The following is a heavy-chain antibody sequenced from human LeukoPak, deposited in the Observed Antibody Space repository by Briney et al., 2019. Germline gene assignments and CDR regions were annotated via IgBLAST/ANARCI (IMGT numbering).Heavy chain of an antibody. Sequence: GRSLRLSCAASGFIFSYYPMHWVRQAPGKGLEWVAVISHVGRDKYHADSVKGRFTISRDNSKNTLYLQMNSLRAEDTAVYYCARGVGEPWGQGTLVTVSS. J-gene: IGHJ4*02. CDR2: ISHVGRDK. CDR1: GFIFSYYP. D-gene: IGHD1-26*01. CDR3: ARGVGEP. V-gene: IGHV3-30*04.